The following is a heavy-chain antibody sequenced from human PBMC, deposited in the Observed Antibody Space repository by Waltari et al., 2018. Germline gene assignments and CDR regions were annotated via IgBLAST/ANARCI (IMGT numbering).Heavy chain of an antibody. J-gene: IGHJ1*01. CDR3: ARHPRSGSYPQYFQH. CDR2: IYYSGST. V-gene: IGHV4-59*01. Sequence: QVQLQESGPGLVKPSETLSLTCTVSGGSLSSYYWSWIRQPPGKGLEWIGYIYYSGSTNYNPSLKSRVTISVETSKNQFSLKLSSVTAADTAVYYCARHPRSGSYPQYFQHWGQGTLVTVSS. CDR1: GGSLSSYY. D-gene: IGHD1-26*01.